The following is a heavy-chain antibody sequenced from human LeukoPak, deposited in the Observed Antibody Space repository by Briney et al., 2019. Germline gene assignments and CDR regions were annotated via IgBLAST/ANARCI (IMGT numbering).Heavy chain of an antibody. D-gene: IGHD6-25*01. CDR1: GFTFSSYG. V-gene: IGHV3-30*18. Sequence: PGGSLRLSCAASGFTFSSYGMHWVRQAPGKGLEWVAVISYDGSNKYYADSVKGRFTISRDNSKNTLYLQMNSLRAEDTAVYYWAKDPGRPWAAYYFDYGGQEPLSTVSS. CDR2: ISYDGSNK. CDR3: AKDPGRPWAAYYFDY. J-gene: IGHJ4*02.